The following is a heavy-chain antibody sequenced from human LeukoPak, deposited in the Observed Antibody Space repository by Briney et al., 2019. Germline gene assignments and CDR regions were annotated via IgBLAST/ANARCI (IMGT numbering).Heavy chain of an antibody. V-gene: IGHV4-39*01. D-gene: IGHD6-13*01. CDR3: AGRGHSSHGYWYFDL. Sequence: SETLSLTCTVSGGSISSSSYYWGWIRQPPGKGLEWIGSIYYSGSTYYNPSLKSRVTISVDTSKNQFSLKLSSVTAADTAVYYCAGRGHSSHGYWYFDLWGRGTLVTVSS. CDR1: GGSISSSSYY. CDR2: IYYSGST. J-gene: IGHJ2*01.